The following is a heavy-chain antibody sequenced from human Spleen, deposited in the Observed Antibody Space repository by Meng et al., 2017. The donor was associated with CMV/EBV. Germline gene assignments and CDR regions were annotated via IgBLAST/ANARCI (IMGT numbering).Heavy chain of an antibody. V-gene: IGHV4-39*07. CDR3: ARSRERAVAGPGY. J-gene: IGHJ4*02. CDR2: IYYSGST. CDR1: GGSISSSSYY. Sequence: GSLRLSCTVSGGSISSSSYYWGWIRQPPGKGLEWIGSIYYSGSTYYNPSLKSRVTISVDTSKNQFSLKLSSVTAADTAVYYCARSRERAVAGPGYWGQGTLVTVSS. D-gene: IGHD6-19*01.